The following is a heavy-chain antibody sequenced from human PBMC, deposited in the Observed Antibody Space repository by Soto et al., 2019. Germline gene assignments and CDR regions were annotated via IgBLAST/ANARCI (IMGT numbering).Heavy chain of an antibody. Sequence: PGGSLRLSCAASGFTFNTYGMHWVRQAPGKGLEWVAVISYDGSDKYYADSVKGRFIISRDNSKNTLYLQMNSLRAEDTAIYYCAKSPNFYCSSPNCYKFYFDFWGQGALVPVSS. CDR1: GFTFNTYG. D-gene: IGHD2-2*02. V-gene: IGHV3-30*18. CDR3: AKSPNFYCSSPNCYKFYFDF. J-gene: IGHJ4*02. CDR2: ISYDGSDK.